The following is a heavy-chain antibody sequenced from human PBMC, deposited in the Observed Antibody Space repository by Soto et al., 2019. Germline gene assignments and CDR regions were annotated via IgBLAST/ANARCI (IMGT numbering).Heavy chain of an antibody. D-gene: IGHD5-18*01. J-gene: IGHJ4*02. Sequence: QVQLVQSGAEVKKPGSSVKVSCKASGGTFSSYTISWVRQAPGQGLEWMGRIIPILGIANYAQKFQGRVTXTXDXSTSTAYMELSSLRSEDTAVYYCARGRYVDTAMVDYWGQGTLVTVSS. CDR3: ARGRYVDTAMVDY. CDR1: GGTFSSYT. CDR2: IIPILGIA. V-gene: IGHV1-69*02.